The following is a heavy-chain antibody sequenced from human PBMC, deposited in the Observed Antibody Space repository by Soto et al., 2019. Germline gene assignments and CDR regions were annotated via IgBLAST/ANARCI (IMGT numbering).Heavy chain of an antibody. D-gene: IGHD2-15*01. CDR1: GGSFSGYY. V-gene: IGHV4-34*01. CDR2: INHSGIT. CDR3: ARGSHRYSRIVDY. J-gene: IGHJ4*02. Sequence: QVQLQQWGAGLLKPSETLSLTCAVYGGSFSGYYLSWIRQPPGKGMEWMGEINHSGITNYNPSLKSRVTISVDTSKHQFSLKLSSVTAADTAVYYCARGSHRYSRIVDYWGQGTLVTVSS.